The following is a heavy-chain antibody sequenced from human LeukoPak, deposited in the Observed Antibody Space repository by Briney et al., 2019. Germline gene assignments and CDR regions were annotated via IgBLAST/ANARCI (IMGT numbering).Heavy chain of an antibody. D-gene: IGHD6-6*01. J-gene: IGHJ5*02. CDR1: GDSVSSNSAA. CDR3: ARDVSSSSPESYDWFDP. V-gene: IGHV6-1*01. CDR2: TYYRSKWYN. Sequence: SQTLSFTCAISGDSVSSNSAAWNWIRQSPSRGLEWLGRTYYRSKWYNDYAVSVKSRITINPDTSKNQFSLQLNSVTPEDTAVYYCARDVSSSSPESYDWFDPWGQGTLVTVSS.